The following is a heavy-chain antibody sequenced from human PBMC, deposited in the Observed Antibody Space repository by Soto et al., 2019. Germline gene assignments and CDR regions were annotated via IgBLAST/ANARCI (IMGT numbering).Heavy chain of an antibody. V-gene: IGHV4-61*01. Sequence: SETLSLTCTVSGGSVSSGSYYWSWIRQPPGKGLEWIGYIYYTGSTNYNPSLMSRFTISVDTSHNQFSLRVRSVTSADTAIYYCARVRRDVSLEWFGNWFDPWGQGTLVTVSS. J-gene: IGHJ5*02. D-gene: IGHD3-3*01. CDR3: ARVRRDVSLEWFGNWFDP. CDR2: IYYTGST. CDR1: GGSVSSGSYY.